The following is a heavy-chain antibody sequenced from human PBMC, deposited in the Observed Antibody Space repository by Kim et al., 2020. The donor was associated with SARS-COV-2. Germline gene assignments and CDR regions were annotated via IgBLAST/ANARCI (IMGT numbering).Heavy chain of an antibody. CDR2: INWNSGSK. CDR3: AKHGSYYDTSGPFDY. D-gene: IGHD3-22*01. V-gene: IGHV3-9*01. CDR1: GFTFDDYA. J-gene: IGHJ4*02. Sequence: GGSLRLSCAASGFTFDDYAMHWVRQAPGKGLEWVSGINWNSGSKGYADSVKGRFTISRDNAKNSLYLQMNSLRTEDTALYYCAKHGSYYDTSGPFDYWGQGTLVTVSS.